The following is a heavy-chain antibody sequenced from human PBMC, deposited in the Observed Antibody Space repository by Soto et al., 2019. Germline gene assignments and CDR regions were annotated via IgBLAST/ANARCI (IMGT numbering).Heavy chain of an antibody. V-gene: IGHV3-30-3*01. D-gene: IGHD3-9*01. CDR3: ARDNDILTGYRYYFDY. J-gene: IGHJ4*02. Sequence: QVQLVESGGGVVQPGRSLRLSCAASGFTFSSYAMHWVRQAPGKGLEWVAVISYDGSNKYYADSVKGRFTISRDNSKNTLYLQMNSLRAEDTAVYYCARDNDILTGYRYYFDYWRQGTLVTVSS. CDR1: GFTFSSYA. CDR2: ISYDGSNK.